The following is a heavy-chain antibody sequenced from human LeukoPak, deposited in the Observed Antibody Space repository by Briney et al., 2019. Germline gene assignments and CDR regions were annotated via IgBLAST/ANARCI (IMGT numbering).Heavy chain of an antibody. CDR3: VRDGPNWGLL. V-gene: IGHV4-4*07. CDR2: FYNSGST. Sequence: PSETLSLTCTVSGGSISGYYWSWIRQPAGKGLEWIGRFYNSGSTKYNPSLKSRVTMSIDTSKNEFYLKLTSVTAADTAVYYCVRDGPNWGLLWGQGTLVTVSS. J-gene: IGHJ4*02. D-gene: IGHD7-27*01. CDR1: GGSISGYY.